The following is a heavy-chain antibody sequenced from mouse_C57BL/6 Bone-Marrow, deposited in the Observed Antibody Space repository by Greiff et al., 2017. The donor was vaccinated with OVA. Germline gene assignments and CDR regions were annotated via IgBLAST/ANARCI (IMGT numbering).Heavy chain of an antibody. CDR2: ILPGSGST. CDR3: AREKGYCSNYGYYAMDY. D-gene: IGHD2-5*01. CDR1: GYTFTGYW. J-gene: IGHJ4*01. Sequence: QVQLQQSGAELMKPGASVKLSCKATGYTFTGYWIEWVKQRPGHGLEWIGEILPGSGSTNYNEKFKGKATFTADTSSNTAYMQLSSLTTEDSAIYYCAREKGYCSNYGYYAMDYWGQGTSVTVSS. V-gene: IGHV1-9*01.